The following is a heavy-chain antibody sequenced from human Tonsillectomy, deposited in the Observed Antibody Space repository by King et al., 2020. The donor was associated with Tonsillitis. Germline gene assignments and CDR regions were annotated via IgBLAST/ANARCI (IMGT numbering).Heavy chain of an antibody. V-gene: IGHV4-59*08. D-gene: IGHD5-12*01. CDR1: GGSLSDYY. J-gene: IGHJ4*02. CDR3: ARLGGYDWSSFDF. CDR2: IYKSATT. Sequence: VQLQESGPGLVKPSETLSLTCNVSGGSLSDYYWSWIRQSPGKGLEWIGYIYKSATTNYNPSLESRVTKSEDTSKNQFSLKLRSVTAADTAVYFCARLGGYDWSSFDFWGQGTLVTVSS.